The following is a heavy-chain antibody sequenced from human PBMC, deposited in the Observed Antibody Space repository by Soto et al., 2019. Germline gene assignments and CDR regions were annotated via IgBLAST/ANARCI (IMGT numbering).Heavy chain of an antibody. CDR3: VKDLNREAGSTNDY. D-gene: IGHD6-19*01. Sequence: EVQLLESGGGLVQPGGSLRLSCAASGLTFSSYAMSWVRQAPGKGLEWVSAISGSGGSTYYADSVKGPFPIAGDNSKNTLYLQMNSLRAEDTAVYYCVKDLNREAGSTNDYWGQGTLVTVSS. V-gene: IGHV3-23*01. CDR1: GLTFSSYA. CDR2: ISGSGGST. J-gene: IGHJ4*02.